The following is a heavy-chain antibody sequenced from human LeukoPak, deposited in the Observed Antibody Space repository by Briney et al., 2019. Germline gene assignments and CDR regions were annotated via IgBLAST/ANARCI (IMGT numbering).Heavy chain of an antibody. V-gene: IGHV1-8*03. CDR3: ARGRSLRYFDWLY. CDR2: MNPNSGNT. J-gene: IGHJ4*02. CDR1: GYTFTSYD. Sequence: ASVKVSCKASGYTFTSYDINWVGQATGQGLEWMGWMNPNSGNTGYAQKFQGRVTITRNTSISTAYMELSSLRSEDTAVYYCARGRSLRYFDWLYWGQGTLVTVSS. D-gene: IGHD3-9*01.